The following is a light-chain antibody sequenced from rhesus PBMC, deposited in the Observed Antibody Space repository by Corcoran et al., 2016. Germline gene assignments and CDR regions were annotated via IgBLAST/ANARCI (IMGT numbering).Light chain of an antibody. CDR1: QGISDY. J-gene: IGKJ2*01. Sequence: DIQMTQSPSSLSASVGDRVTITCRASQGISDYLSWYQQKPGKAPKRLIYAASSLESGVPSRFSGTGSGTEFTLTISSLQPADFAAYYCLQGYSTPYSFGQGTKVEIK. CDR2: AAS. V-gene: IGKV1-36*02. CDR3: LQGYSTPYS.